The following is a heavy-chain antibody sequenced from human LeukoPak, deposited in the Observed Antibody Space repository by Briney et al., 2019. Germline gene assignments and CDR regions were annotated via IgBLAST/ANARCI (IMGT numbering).Heavy chain of an antibody. CDR1: GFTFSSHS. J-gene: IGHJ4*02. CDR3: AAISGY. Sequence: GGSLRLSCAASGFTFSSHSMSWVRQAPGKGLEWISAISGVGGSTYYADSVKGRFTISRDNSKNTLYLQMSSLRAEDTAVYYCAAISGYWGQGALVTVSS. CDR2: ISGVGGST. V-gene: IGHV3-23*01. D-gene: IGHD2-21*01.